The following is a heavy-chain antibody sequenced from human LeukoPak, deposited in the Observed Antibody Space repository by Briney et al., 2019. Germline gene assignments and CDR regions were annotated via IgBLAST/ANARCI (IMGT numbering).Heavy chain of an antibody. D-gene: IGHD2-2*01. J-gene: IGHJ5*02. CDR2: IYPGDSGT. CDR1: GYSFTSYW. Sequence: GESLKISCKGSGYSFTSYWIGWVRQMPGKGLKWMGIIYPGDSGTRYSPSFQGQVTISADKSISTAYLQWSSLKASDTAMYYCARRFKNCSSTSCYFWFDPWGQGTLVTVSS. CDR3: ARRFKNCSSTSCYFWFDP. V-gene: IGHV5-51*01.